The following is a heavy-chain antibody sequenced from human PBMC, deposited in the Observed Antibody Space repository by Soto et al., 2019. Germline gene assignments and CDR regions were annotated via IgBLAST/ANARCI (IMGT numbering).Heavy chain of an antibody. J-gene: IGHJ4*02. D-gene: IGHD4-17*01. Sequence: QVPLVESGGGVVQPGRSLRLSCAASGFTFSSYAMHWVRQAPGKGLEWVAVISYDGSNKYYADSVKGRFTISRDNSKNTLYLQMNSLRAEDTAVYYCARDGLRRYSWDYWGQGTLVTVSS. CDR3: ARDGLRRYSWDY. CDR2: ISYDGSNK. V-gene: IGHV3-30-3*01. CDR1: GFTFSSYA.